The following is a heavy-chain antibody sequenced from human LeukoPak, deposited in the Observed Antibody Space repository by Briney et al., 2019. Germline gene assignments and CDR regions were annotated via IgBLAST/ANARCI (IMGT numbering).Heavy chain of an antibody. J-gene: IGHJ4*02. Sequence: GGSLRLSCAASGFTFSSYWMSWVRQAPGKGLEWVANIKQDGSEKYYVDSVKGRFTISRDNAKNSLFLQMNSLRAEDTAAYYCARVGYSYGWGGFDFWGQGTLVTVSS. V-gene: IGHV3-7*03. CDR2: IKQDGSEK. D-gene: IGHD5-18*01. CDR3: ARVGYSYGWGGFDF. CDR1: GFTFSSYW.